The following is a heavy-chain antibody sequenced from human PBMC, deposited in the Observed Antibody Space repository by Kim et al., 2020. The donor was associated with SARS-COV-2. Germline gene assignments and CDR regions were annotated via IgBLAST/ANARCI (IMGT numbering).Heavy chain of an antibody. CDR2: IWYDGSNK. CDR1: GFTFISYG. D-gene: IGHD1-26*01. J-gene: IGHJ6*02. Sequence: GGSLRLSCAASGFTFISYGMHWVRQAPGKGLEWVAVIWYDGSNKYYADSVKGRFTISSDNSKNTLYLQMNSLRPEDTAVYYCAKYGDFSDSGNYYGMDVWGQGTTVTVSS. CDR3: AKYGDFSDSGNYYGMDV. V-gene: IGHV3-33*06.